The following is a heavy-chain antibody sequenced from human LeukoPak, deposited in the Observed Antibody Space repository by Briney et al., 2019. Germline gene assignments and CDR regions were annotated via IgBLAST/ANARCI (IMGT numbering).Heavy chain of an antibody. CDR2: VSGSGGST. D-gene: IGHD5-18*01. Sequence: GGSLRLSCAASGFTFSSYAMSWVRQAPGKGLEWVSGVSGSGGSTYYADSVKGRFTISRDNSKNTLYLQMNSLRAEDTAVYYCAKDRVTGGYSYGVFDYWGLGTLVTVSS. V-gene: IGHV3-23*01. CDR1: GFTFSSYA. J-gene: IGHJ4*02. CDR3: AKDRVTGGYSYGVFDY.